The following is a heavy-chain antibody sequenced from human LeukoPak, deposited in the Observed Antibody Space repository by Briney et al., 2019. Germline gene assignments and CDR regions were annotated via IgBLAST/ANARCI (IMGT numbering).Heavy chain of an antibody. CDR1: GFTFSRYD. CDR2: VRFDGRET. CDR3: AKDGSYSGMT. D-gene: IGHD1-26*01. Sequence: GGSLRLSCVASGFTFSRYDMHWVRQAPGKGLEWLAFVRFDGRETFYADSVNGRFTISRDNSKNTLYLQMNSLRAEDTAVYYCAKDGSYSGMTWGQGTLVTVSS. V-gene: IGHV3-30*02. J-gene: IGHJ5*02.